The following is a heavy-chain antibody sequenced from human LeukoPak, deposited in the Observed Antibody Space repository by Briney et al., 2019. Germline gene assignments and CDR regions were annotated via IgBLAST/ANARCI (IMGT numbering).Heavy chain of an antibody. CDR3: ARTATLTYFDFWSGPPSYYMDV. D-gene: IGHD3-3*01. CDR2: INHSGST. J-gene: IGHJ6*03. Sequence: SETLSLTCAVYGGSFSGYYWSWLRQPPGKGREWIGEINHSGSTNYNPSLKSRVTISVDTSKNQFSLKLSSVTAADTDVYYCARTATLTYFDFWSGPPSYYMDVWGKGTTVTVSS. CDR1: GGSFSGYY. V-gene: IGHV4-34*01.